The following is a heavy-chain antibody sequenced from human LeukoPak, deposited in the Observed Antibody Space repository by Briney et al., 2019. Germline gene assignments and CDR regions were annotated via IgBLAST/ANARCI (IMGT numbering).Heavy chain of an antibody. J-gene: IGHJ4*02. D-gene: IGHD1-14*01. Sequence: PGGSVRLSCAASGFTFSSYGMHRVRQAPGKGLEWVAVISYCGSNKYYADSVKGRFTISRDNSKNTLYLQMNSLRAEDTAVYYCATTTGRDYWGQGTLVTVSS. CDR2: ISYCGSNK. CDR3: ATTTGRDY. CDR1: GFTFSSYG. V-gene: IGHV3-30*03.